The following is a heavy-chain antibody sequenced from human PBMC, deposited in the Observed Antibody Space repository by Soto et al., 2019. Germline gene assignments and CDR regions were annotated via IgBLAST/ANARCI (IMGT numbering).Heavy chain of an antibody. Sequence: SETLSLTCAVSGGSISSGGYSWSWIRQPPGKGLEWIGYMYHSGSTYYNPSLKSRVTISVDRSKNQFSLKLSSVTAADTAVYYCAAGGGLPRYYWGQGTLVTV. CDR3: AAGGGLPRYY. D-gene: IGHD5-12*01. V-gene: IGHV4-30-2*01. CDR1: GGSISSGGYS. J-gene: IGHJ4*02. CDR2: MYHSGST.